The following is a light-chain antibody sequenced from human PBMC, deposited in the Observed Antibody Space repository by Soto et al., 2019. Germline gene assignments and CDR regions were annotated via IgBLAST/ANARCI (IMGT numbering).Light chain of an antibody. Sequence: EIVLTQYPGTLSLSPGERATLSCRASQSVDSRYFAWYQQKHGQAPRLLIYGSSNRATGIPDRFSGSWSGTDFPLTISRLEPEDVAVYHCQQYENSVPLTFGGGTKVEL. CDR1: QSVDSRY. CDR2: GSS. J-gene: IGKJ4*01. V-gene: IGKV3-20*01. CDR3: QQYENSVPLT.